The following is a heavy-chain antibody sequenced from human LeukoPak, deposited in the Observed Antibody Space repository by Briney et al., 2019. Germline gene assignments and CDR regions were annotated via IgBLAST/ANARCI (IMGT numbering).Heavy chain of an antibody. Sequence: GASVKVSCKASGYTFTGYYMHWVRQAPGQGLEWMGWINPNSGGTNCVQVFQGRVTMTRDTSISTAYMELSRLRSDGTAVYYCARVFSSSWFDAFDIWGQGTMVTVSS. CDR3: ARVFSSSWFDAFDI. J-gene: IGHJ3*02. CDR1: GYTFTGYY. D-gene: IGHD6-13*01. V-gene: IGHV1-2*02. CDR2: INPNSGGT.